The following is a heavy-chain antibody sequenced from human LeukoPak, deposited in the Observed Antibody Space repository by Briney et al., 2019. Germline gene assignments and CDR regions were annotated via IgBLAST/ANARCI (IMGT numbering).Heavy chain of an antibody. CDR2: ISTTSSYI. D-gene: IGHD4-23*01. Sequence: GGSLRLSCAASGFTFTKYNMNWVRQAPGKGLEWVSYISTTSSYIYDADSVKGRFTISRDNAENALYLQMDSLRVEGTALYYCARNGGRDAFDIWGQGTMVTVSS. V-gene: IGHV3-21*01. J-gene: IGHJ3*02. CDR3: ARNGGRDAFDI. CDR1: GFTFTKYN.